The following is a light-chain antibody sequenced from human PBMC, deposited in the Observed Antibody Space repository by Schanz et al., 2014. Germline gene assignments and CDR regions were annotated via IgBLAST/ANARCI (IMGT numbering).Light chain of an antibody. Sequence: EVVLTQSPETMSLSPGDRAALSCRASQTVGSGYLAWYQQKPGRAPRLLIYAASTRATGIPARFSGGGSGTEFTLTITSPQSEDFAVYYCHQYHDWPPHTFGQGTKLEIK. CDR2: AAS. CDR3: HQYHDWPPHT. V-gene: IGKV3D-15*01. CDR1: QTVGSGY. J-gene: IGKJ2*01.